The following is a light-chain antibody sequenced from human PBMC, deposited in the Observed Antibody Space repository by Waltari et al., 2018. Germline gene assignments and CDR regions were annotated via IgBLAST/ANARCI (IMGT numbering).Light chain of an antibody. CDR3: QQYNSYSCT. J-gene: IGKJ3*01. CDR1: QSINRW. V-gene: IGKV1-5*03. Sequence: DIQMTQSPSTLSASVGDRVTITYRASQSINRWLAWYQQKPGKAPKLLIYKASSLESGVPSRFSGSGSGTEFTLTISSLQPDDFGTYYCQQYNSYSCTFGPGTKVDVK. CDR2: KAS.